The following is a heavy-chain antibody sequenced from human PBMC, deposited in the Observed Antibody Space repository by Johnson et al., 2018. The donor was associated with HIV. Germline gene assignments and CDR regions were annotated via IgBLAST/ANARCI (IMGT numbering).Heavy chain of an antibody. Sequence: MLLVESGGGVVRPGGSLRLSCAASGFTFDDYGMSWVRQAPGQGLEWVSGINWNGGSTGYADSVKGRFTISRDNAKNSLYLQMNTLRADDTAVYYCAKVARYGGSGWVDAFDIWGQGTMVTVSS. J-gene: IGHJ3*02. CDR1: GFTFDDYG. V-gene: IGHV3-20*04. CDR2: INWNGGST. CDR3: AKVARYGGSGWVDAFDI. D-gene: IGHD6-19*01.